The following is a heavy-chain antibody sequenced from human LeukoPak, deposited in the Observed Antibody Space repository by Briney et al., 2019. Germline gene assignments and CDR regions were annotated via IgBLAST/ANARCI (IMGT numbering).Heavy chain of an antibody. CDR3: AKDGRFGEWLFHAW. CDR1: GFTFSNYA. Sequence: GGSPRLSCAASGFTFSNYAMSGVRQAPGNGLECVADISGGGISVDYADSVKGRFTISRDKSNSTLYLQMNSLRAEDTAIYYCAKDGRFGEWLFHAWWGQGALVTVSS. V-gene: IGHV3-23*01. CDR2: ISGGGISV. J-gene: IGHJ4*02. D-gene: IGHD3-3*01.